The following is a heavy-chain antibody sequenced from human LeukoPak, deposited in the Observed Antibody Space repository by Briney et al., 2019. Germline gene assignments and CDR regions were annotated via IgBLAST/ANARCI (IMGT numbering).Heavy chain of an antibody. CDR1: GFTVSNNY. Sequence: GGSLRLSCAASGFTVSNNYMTWVRQAPGKGLEWVSLIYSGGSTYYADSVKGRFTISRDNSKNTVYLQMNSLRAEDTAVYYCARDPTYYLRYGYFDSWGQGTLVTVSS. D-gene: IGHD1-26*01. CDR2: IYSGGST. J-gene: IGHJ4*02. CDR3: ARDPTYYLRYGYFDS. V-gene: IGHV3-66*01.